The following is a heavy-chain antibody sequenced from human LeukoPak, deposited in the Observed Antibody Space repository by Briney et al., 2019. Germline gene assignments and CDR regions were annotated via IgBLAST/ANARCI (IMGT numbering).Heavy chain of an antibody. CDR2: IYPGDSDT. D-gene: IGHD1-26*01. V-gene: IGHV5-51*01. J-gene: IGHJ4*02. Sequence: GESLKISCKASGYSFPHYWIGWVRQMPGKGLEWMEIIYPGDSDTRYGPSFQGQVTISVDKSINTAYLQLSNLKASDTATYYCARHREFDYWGQGTQVIVFS. CDR3: ARHREFDY. CDR1: GYSFPHYW.